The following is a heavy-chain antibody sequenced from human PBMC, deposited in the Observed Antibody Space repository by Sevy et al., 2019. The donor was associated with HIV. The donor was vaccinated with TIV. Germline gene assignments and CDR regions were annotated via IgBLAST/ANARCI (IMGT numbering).Heavy chain of an antibody. J-gene: IGHJ4*02. V-gene: IGHV3-9*01. CDR3: AKGHAVSTYAALEY. CDR2: ISSNSATV. D-gene: IGHD2-2*01. Sequence: SLKISCAASGFTFDDYAMSWVRPVPGKGLEWVATISSNSATVNYVDSVKGRFTISRDNAKNSLYLQMNSLRPEDTAFYYCAKGHAVSTYAALEYWGQGALVTVSS. CDR1: GFTFDDYA.